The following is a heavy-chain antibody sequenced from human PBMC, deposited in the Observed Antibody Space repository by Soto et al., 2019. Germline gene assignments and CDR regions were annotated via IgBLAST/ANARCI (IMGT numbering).Heavy chain of an antibody. CDR2: IYYSGST. Sequence: SETLSLTCTVSGGSISSGGYYWSWIRQHPGKGLEWIGYIYYSGSTYYNPSLKSRVTISVDTSKNQFSLKLSSVTAADTAVYYCARGLHYDFWSGYRWLDPCGQGTMVTVYS. V-gene: IGHV4-31*03. CDR1: GGSISSGGYY. CDR3: ARGLHYDFWSGYRWLDP. D-gene: IGHD3-3*01. J-gene: IGHJ5*02.